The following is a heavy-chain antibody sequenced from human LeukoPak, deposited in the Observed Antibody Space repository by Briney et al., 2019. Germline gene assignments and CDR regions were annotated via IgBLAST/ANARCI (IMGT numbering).Heavy chain of an antibody. J-gene: IGHJ4*02. Sequence: PGGSLRLSCAASGFTFSSYWMSWVRQAPGKGLEWVANIKQDGSEKYYVDSVKGRLTISRDNAKNSLYLQMNSLRAEDTAVYYCARQNYYGSGSYDYWGQGTLVTVSS. D-gene: IGHD3-10*01. CDR3: ARQNYYGSGSYDY. V-gene: IGHV3-7*01. CDR1: GFTFSSYW. CDR2: IKQDGSEK.